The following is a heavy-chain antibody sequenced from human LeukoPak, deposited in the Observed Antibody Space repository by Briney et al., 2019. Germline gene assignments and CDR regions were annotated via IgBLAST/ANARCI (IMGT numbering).Heavy chain of an antibody. CDR1: GYTFSDYY. V-gene: IGHV1-8*03. CDR3: ARLTSQYRTSRFCDY. D-gene: IGHD6-6*01. J-gene: IGHJ4*02. Sequence: ASVKVSCKASGYTFSDYYINWVRQATGQGLEWMGWINPTTGSTGYAPKFQGRVTFTTSTSITTASMELSSLKSDDTAVYFCARLTSQYRTSRFCDYWGQGTLVPVSS. CDR2: INPTTGST.